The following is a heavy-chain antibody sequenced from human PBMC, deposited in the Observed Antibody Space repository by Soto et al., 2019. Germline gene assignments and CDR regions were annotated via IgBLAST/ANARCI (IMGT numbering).Heavy chain of an antibody. CDR2: IYYSGST. V-gene: IGHV4-31*03. D-gene: IGHD4-4*01. Sequence: SETLSHTSTVSGGSISSGGYYCSWIKQQTGKGLEWIGYIYYSGSTYYNQSLKSRVTISVDTSKNQFSLKLSSVTAADTAVYYCARVWCFLRSLMTTVIGTWFDPWGQGTLVTVSS. CDR1: GGSISSGGYY. J-gene: IGHJ5*02. CDR3: ARVWCFLRSLMTTVIGTWFDP.